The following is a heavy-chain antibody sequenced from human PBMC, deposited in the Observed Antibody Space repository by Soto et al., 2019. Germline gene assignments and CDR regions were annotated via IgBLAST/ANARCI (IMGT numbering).Heavy chain of an antibody. CDR3: ARDWVAGLDI. CDR1: GGSISSRSHY. CDR2: IYYSGST. V-gene: IGHV4-61*01. Sequence: SQTLSLTCTVSGGSISSRSHYRGWIRQPPGKGLEWIGYIYYSGSTNYNPSLKSRVTISVDTSKNQFSLKLSSVTAADTAVYYCARDWVAGLDIWGQGTMVTVSS. J-gene: IGHJ3*02. D-gene: IGHD2-15*01.